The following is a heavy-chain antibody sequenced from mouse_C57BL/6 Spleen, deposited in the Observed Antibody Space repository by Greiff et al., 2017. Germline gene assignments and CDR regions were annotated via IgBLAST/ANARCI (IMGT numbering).Heavy chain of an antibody. V-gene: IGHV3-6*01. CDR2: ISYDGSN. CDR1: GYSITSGYY. J-gene: IGHJ2*01. D-gene: IGHD2-13*01. Sequence: EVKLQESGPGLVKPSQSLSLTCSVTGYSITSGYYWNWIRQPPGNKLEWMGNISYDGSNNYNPSLKNRIPITRDTSKNQFFLKLNSVTTEDTATYYCARVLLTFYYFDYRGQDTTLSVSS. CDR3: ARVLLTFYYFDY.